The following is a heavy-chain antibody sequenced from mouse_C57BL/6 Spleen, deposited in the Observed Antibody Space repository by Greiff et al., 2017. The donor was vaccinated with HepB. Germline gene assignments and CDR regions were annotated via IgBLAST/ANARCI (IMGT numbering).Heavy chain of an antibody. V-gene: IGHV5-17*01. CDR1: GFTFSDYG. J-gene: IGHJ1*03. CDR2: ISSGSSTI. D-gene: IGHD1-1*01. CDR3: ARAGDYYASSTQDWYFDV. Sequence: EVQVVESGGGLVKPGGSLKLSCAASGFTFSDYGMHWVRQAPEKGLEWVAYISSGSSTIYYADTVKGRYTITRDNAKNTRFLQMPSLRSEDTAMYYCARAGDYYASSTQDWYFDVWGTGTTVTVSS.